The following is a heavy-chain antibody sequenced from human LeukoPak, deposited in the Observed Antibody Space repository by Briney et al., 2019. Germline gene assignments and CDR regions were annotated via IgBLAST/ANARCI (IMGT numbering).Heavy chain of an antibody. CDR3: ARADGPPEDSSGWYGAFDI. V-gene: IGHV3-21*01. CDR2: ISSSSSYI. J-gene: IGHJ3*02. Sequence: PGGSLRLSCAASGFTFSSYSMNWVRQAPGKGLEWVSSISSSSSYIYYADSVKGRFTISRDNAKNSLYLQMNSLRAEDTAVYYCARADGPPEDSSGWYGAFDIWGQGTMVTVSS. D-gene: IGHD6-19*01. CDR1: GFTFSSYS.